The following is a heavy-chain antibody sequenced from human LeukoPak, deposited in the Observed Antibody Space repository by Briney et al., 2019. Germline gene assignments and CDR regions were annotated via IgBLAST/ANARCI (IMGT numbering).Heavy chain of an antibody. D-gene: IGHD4-17*01. V-gene: IGHV1-18*01. CDR1: GYTFTLYG. CDR3: ARDNYGDYGGDY. Sequence: ASVKVSCKASGYTFTLYGITWVRQAPGQGLESVGWISAYNGNTNYAQNLQGRVTMTTDTSTRTAYMELRSLRSDDTAVYFCARDNYGDYGGDYWGQGTLVTVSS. CDR2: ISAYNGNT. J-gene: IGHJ4*02.